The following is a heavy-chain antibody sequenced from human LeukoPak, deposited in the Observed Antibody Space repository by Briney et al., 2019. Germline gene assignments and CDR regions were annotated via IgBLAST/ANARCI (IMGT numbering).Heavy chain of an antibody. Sequence: SETLSLTCAVYGGSFSGYYWSWIRQPPGKGLEWIGEINHSGRTNYNPSLKSRVTISVDTSKNQFSLKLSSVTAADTAVYYCARGSQGLWRRGGYYLDYWGQGTLVTVSS. J-gene: IGHJ4*02. CDR1: GGSFSGYY. CDR3: ARGSQGLWRRGGYYLDY. D-gene: IGHD5-18*01. CDR2: INHSGRT. V-gene: IGHV4-34*01.